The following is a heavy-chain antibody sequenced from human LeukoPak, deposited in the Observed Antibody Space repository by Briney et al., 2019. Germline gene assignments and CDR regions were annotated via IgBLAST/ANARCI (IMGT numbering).Heavy chain of an antibody. CDR2: MNPNSGNT. CDR1: GYTFTSYD. CDR3: ARVRLPSYYFDY. J-gene: IGHJ4*02. V-gene: IGHV1-8*01. D-gene: IGHD3-10*01. Sequence: ASVKVSFKASGYTFTSYDINWVRQATGQGLEWMGWMNPNSGNTGYAQKFQGRVTMTRNTSTSTAYMELSSLRSEDTAVYYCARVRLPSYYFDYWGQGTLVTVSS.